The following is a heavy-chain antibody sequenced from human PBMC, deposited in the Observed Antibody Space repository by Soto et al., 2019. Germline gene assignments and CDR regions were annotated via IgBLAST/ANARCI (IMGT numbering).Heavy chain of an antibody. Sequence: ASVKVSCKASGYTFTSSAINWVRQAPGQGLEWVGWINTTSEYTAHAQKFQGRVTLTREISTATAYMELSSLTSEDTAVYFCARQVHPESYSDWRPGPQVPVSS. V-gene: IGHV1-8*01. J-gene: IGHJ4*02. CDR1: GYTFTSSA. CDR2: INTTSEYT. CDR3: ARQVHPESYSD. D-gene: IGHD4-4*01.